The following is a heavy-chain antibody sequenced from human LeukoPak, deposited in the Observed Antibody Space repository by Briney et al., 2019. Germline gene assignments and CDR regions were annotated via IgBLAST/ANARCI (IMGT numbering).Heavy chain of an antibody. Sequence: GGSLRLSCAASGFTFSSYAVSWVRQAPGKGLEWVSAISGSGGSTYYADSVKGRFTISRDNSKNTLYLQMNSLRAEDTAVYYCAKDLGDYGSGSYYNYYYYYMDVWGKGTTVTVSS. CDR1: GFTFSSYA. D-gene: IGHD3-10*01. V-gene: IGHV3-23*01. J-gene: IGHJ6*03. CDR2: ISGSGGST. CDR3: AKDLGDYGSGSYYNYYYYYMDV.